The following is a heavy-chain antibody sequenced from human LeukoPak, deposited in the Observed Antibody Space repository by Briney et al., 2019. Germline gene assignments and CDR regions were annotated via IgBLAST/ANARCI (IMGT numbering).Heavy chain of an antibody. D-gene: IGHD3-22*01. Sequence: ASLKVSCKASGYTFTDYYMHWVRQAPGQGLEWMGWINADSGGTNSAQKFQGRVTMTRNTSISTAWMELSRLRSDDTAVYYCARGDYYDSRGFRWWGQGTLVTVSS. CDR3: ARGDYYDSRGFRW. CDR2: INADSGGT. CDR1: GYTFTDYY. J-gene: IGHJ4*02. V-gene: IGHV1-2*02.